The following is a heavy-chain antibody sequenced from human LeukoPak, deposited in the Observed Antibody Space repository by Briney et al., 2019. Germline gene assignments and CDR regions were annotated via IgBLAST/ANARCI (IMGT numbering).Heavy chain of an antibody. V-gene: IGHV1-2*02. J-gene: IGHJ5*02. CDR3: AREVVVVPAANWFDP. D-gene: IGHD2-2*01. CDR2: INPNSGGT. CDR1: GYTFTGYY. Sequence: ASVKVSCKASGYTFTGYYMHWVRQAPGQGLEWMGWINPNSGGTNYAQKFQGRVTMTRDTSISTAYMELSRLRSDDTAVYYCAREVVVVPAANWFDPWGQGTLVTVPS.